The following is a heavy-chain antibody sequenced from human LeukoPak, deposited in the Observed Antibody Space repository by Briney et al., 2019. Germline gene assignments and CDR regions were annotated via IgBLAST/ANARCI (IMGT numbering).Heavy chain of an antibody. Sequence: PGGSLRLSCAASGFTFSSYSMIWVRQAPGKGLEWVSSISSSSSYIYYADSVKGRFTISRDNAKNSLYLQMNSLRAEDTAVYYCARDDHREYYYDSSGYYGVYWGQGTLVTVSS. D-gene: IGHD3-22*01. CDR1: GFTFSSYS. V-gene: IGHV3-21*01. CDR3: ARDDHREYYYDSSGYYGVY. CDR2: ISSSSSYI. J-gene: IGHJ4*02.